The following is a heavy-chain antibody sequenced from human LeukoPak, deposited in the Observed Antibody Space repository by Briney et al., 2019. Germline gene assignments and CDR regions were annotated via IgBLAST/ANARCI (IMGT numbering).Heavy chain of an antibody. CDR3: ARRPVYYYDSSGYPAYYFDY. Sequence: GESLKISCKGSGYSFTSYWIGWVRQMPGKGLEWMGIIYPGDSDTRYSPSFQGQVPISADKSISTAYLQWSSLKASDTAMYYCARRPVYYYDSSGYPAYYFDYWGQGTLVTVSS. D-gene: IGHD3-22*01. CDR2: IYPGDSDT. J-gene: IGHJ4*02. V-gene: IGHV5-51*01. CDR1: GYSFTSYW.